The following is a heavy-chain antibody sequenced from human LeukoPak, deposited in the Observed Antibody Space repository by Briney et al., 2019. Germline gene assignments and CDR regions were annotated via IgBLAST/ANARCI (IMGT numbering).Heavy chain of an antibody. CDR1: GGSFSGYY. CDR2: INHSGST. V-gene: IGHV4-34*01. Sequence: PSETLSLTCAVYGGSFSGYYWSWIRQPPGKGLEWIGEINHSGSTNYNPSLKSRVTISVDTSKNQFSLKLSSVTAADTAVYYCARRYSSSSSFFDYWGQGTLVTVSS. CDR3: ARRYSSSSSFFDY. D-gene: IGHD6-6*01. J-gene: IGHJ4*02.